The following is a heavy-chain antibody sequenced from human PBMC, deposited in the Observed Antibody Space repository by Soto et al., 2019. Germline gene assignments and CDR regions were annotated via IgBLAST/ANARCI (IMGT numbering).Heavy chain of an antibody. CDR2: IKRKTDGGTT. CDR3: TTDQGIDCSGRNCCSYRSY. V-gene: IGHV3-15*01. D-gene: IGHD2-15*01. CDR1: GFTFSNAW. Sequence: EVQLVESGGGLVKPGGSLRLSCAASGFTFSNAWMSWVRQAPGKGLEWVGRIKRKTDGGTTDYAAPVKDRFTISRDDSNNTLFLQMNSLKTEDTAVYYCTTDQGIDCSGRNCCSYRSYWGQGTLVTVSS. J-gene: IGHJ4*02.